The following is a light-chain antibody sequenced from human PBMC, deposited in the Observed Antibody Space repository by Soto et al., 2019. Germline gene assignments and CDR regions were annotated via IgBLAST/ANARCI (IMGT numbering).Light chain of an antibody. J-gene: IGLJ3*02. CDR3: CSHSSSITWM. Sequence: QSVLTQPASVSGSPGQSITISCSGVSGDVGNYNLVSWYQQYPGKAPALLIYEDDKRPSGVSNRFSGSKSDSTASLTISGLQAEDEADYYCCSHSSSITWMFGGGTKVTVL. CDR1: SGDVGNYNL. CDR2: EDD. V-gene: IGLV2-23*01.